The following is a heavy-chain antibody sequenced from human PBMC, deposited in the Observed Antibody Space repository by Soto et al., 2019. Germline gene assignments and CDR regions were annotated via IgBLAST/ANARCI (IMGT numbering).Heavy chain of an antibody. CDR1: GFTFSSYA. Sequence: GGSLRLSCAASGFTFSSYAMSWVRQAPGKGLEWVSAISGSGGSTYYADSVKGRFTISRDNSKNTLYLQMNSLRAEDTAVYYCAKDQRDIVVVPAASTAWGQGTLVTVSS. J-gene: IGHJ5*02. CDR2: ISGSGGST. V-gene: IGHV3-23*01. D-gene: IGHD2-2*01. CDR3: AKDQRDIVVVPAASTA.